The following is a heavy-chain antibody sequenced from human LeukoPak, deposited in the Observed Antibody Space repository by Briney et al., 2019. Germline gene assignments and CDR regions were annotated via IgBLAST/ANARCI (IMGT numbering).Heavy chain of an antibody. CDR1: GDSIDDSY. Sequence: SETLSLTCTVSGDSIDDSYWSWIRQSPGKELEWIGYISYSGSTNYNPSLKSRVTISFDTSKNQFSLRLTSVTAADTAVYSCATMTTVTMYSYYFDSWGQGTLVTVSS. D-gene: IGHD4-11*01. V-gene: IGHV4-59*01. CDR3: ATMTTVTMYSYYFDS. J-gene: IGHJ4*02. CDR2: ISYSGST.